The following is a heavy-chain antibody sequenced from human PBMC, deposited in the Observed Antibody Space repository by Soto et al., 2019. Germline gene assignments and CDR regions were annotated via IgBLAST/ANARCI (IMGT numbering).Heavy chain of an antibody. CDR3: ARARYCISTSCYLYYGMDV. V-gene: IGHV3-30-3*01. CDR2: ISYDGSNK. D-gene: IGHD2-2*01. CDR1: GFTFSSYA. J-gene: IGHJ6*02. Sequence: QVQLVESGGGVVQPGRSLRLSCAASGFTFSSYAMHWVRQAPXXXXEWVAVISYDGSNKYYADSVKGRFTISRDNSKNTLYLQMXSXRAEDTAVYYCARARYCISTSCYLYYGMDVWGQGTTVTVSS.